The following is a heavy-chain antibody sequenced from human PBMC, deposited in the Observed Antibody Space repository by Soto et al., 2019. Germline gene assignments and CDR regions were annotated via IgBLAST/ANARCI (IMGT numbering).Heavy chain of an antibody. V-gene: IGHV4-31*03. CDR2: IYHTGST. J-gene: IGHJ4*02. CDR1: GVTVSSDAYY. D-gene: IGHD6-13*01. Sequence: SETLSLTCTVSGVTVSSDAYYWSWIRQHPGKGLEWIGNIYHTGSTYYTPSLKSRLVISLDTSKNQFSLRLSSVTAADTAVYFCARYRFSGSRWSQFNYWGQGTLVTVSS. CDR3: ARYRFSGSRWSQFNY.